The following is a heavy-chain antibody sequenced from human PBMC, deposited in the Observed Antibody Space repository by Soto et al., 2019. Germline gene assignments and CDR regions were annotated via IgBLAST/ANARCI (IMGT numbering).Heavy chain of an antibody. Sequence: PSETLSLTCTVSGGSISSGDYYWSWIRQPPGKGLEWIGYIYYSGSTYYNPSLKSRVTISVDTSKNQFSLKLSSVTAADTAVYYCAREYSTYYDFWSGYYSIGWFDPWGQGTLVTVSS. D-gene: IGHD3-3*01. J-gene: IGHJ5*02. CDR2: IYYSGST. V-gene: IGHV4-30-4*02. CDR1: GGSISSGDYY. CDR3: AREYSTYYDFWSGYYSIGWFDP.